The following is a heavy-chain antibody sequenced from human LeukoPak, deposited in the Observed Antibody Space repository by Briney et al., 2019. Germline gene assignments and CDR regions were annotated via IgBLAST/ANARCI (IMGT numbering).Heavy chain of an antibody. CDR3: ARGAPPQN. J-gene: IGHJ4*02. CDR1: GGSISSSSYY. CDR2: VYYTGAS. Sequence: SETLSLTCTVSGGSISSSSYYWGWIRRPPGKGLEWIGSVYYTGASYYNPSLKSRVTISIDTSKNHFSLNLTSVTAADTAVYYCARGAPPQNWGQGALVTVSS. V-gene: IGHV4-39*07.